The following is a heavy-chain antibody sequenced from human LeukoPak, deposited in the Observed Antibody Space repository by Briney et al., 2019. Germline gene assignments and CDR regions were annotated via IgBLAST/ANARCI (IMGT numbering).Heavy chain of an antibody. J-gene: IGHJ4*02. CDR1: GVSISSNNYY. Sequence: SETLSLTCTVSGVSISSNNYYWGWIRQPPGKGLEWIGSIYYGGYTYYNPSLKSRVTISVDTSKNQFSLKLSSVTAADTAIYYCQSRFLEWLLDYWGQGTLVTVSS. V-gene: IGHV4-39*01. CDR3: QSRFLEWLLDY. CDR2: IYYGGYT. D-gene: IGHD3-3*01.